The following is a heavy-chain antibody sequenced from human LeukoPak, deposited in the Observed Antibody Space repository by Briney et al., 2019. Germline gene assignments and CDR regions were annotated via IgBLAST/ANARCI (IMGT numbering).Heavy chain of an antibody. V-gene: IGHV3-30-3*01. J-gene: IGHJ4*02. Sequence: PGRSLRLSCAASGLTFSSYAMHWVRQAPGKGLEGGAVISYDGSNKYYADSVKGRFTISRDSAKNTLYLQMDRLRVEDTAVYDCARETWSDYWGQGTLVTVSS. CDR3: ARETWSDY. CDR1: GLTFSSYA. D-gene: IGHD2-8*02. CDR2: ISYDGSNK.